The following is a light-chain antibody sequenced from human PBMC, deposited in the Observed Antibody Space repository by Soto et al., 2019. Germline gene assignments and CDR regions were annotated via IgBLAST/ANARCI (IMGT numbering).Light chain of an antibody. J-gene: IGKJ1*01. CDR2: AAS. V-gene: IGKV1-27*01. CDR3: QKYNSAPRT. Sequence: DIQMTQSPSSLSASLGDRVTITCRASQGIGNYLAWYQLQPGKVPKLLIYAASTLQSGVPSRFSGSGSGTDLTLTISSLRPEDVATYFCQKYNSAPRTFGQGTKVEI. CDR1: QGIGNY.